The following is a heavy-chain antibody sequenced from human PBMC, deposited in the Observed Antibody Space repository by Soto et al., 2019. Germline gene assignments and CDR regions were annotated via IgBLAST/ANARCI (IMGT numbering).Heavy chain of an antibody. CDR1: GFTFSTYA. D-gene: IGHD6-19*01. CDR2: ISWNSGSI. Sequence: EVQLLESGGGLVQPGGSLRLSCAASGFTFSTYAMSWVRQAPGKGLEWVSGISWNSGSIGYADSVKGRFTISRDNAKNSLYLQMNSLRAEDTALYYCAKDRLAVAVDAFDIWGQGTMVTVSS. V-gene: IGHV3-9*01. J-gene: IGHJ3*02. CDR3: AKDRLAVAVDAFDI.